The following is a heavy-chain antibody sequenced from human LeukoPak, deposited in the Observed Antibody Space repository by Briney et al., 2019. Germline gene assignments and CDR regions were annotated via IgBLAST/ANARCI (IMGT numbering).Heavy chain of an antibody. D-gene: IGHD3-22*01. CDR3: ARALYYYDSSGYYSGAFDI. J-gene: IGHJ3*02. CDR1: GFTFSNYA. V-gene: IGHV3-23*01. CDR2: ISGSGDST. Sequence: GGSLRLSCAASGFTFSNYAMRWVRQAPGKGLEWVSGISGSGDSTYYADSVKGRFTISRDNSKNTLYLQMNSLRAEDTAVYYCARALYYYDSSGYYSGAFDIWGQGTMVTVSS.